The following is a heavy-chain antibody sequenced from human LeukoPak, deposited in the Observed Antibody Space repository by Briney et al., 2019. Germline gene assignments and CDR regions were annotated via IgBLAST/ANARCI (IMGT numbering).Heavy chain of an antibody. J-gene: IGHJ4*02. CDR1: GGSCSGYY. Sequence: SETLSLTCAVYGGSCSGYYWSWIRQPPGKGLEWIGEINHSGSTNYNPSLKSRVTISVDTSKNQFSLKLSSVTAADTAVYYCARHYYGSGSNPFDYWGQGTLVTVSS. CDR2: INHSGST. CDR3: ARHYYGSGSNPFDY. D-gene: IGHD3-10*01. V-gene: IGHV4-34*01.